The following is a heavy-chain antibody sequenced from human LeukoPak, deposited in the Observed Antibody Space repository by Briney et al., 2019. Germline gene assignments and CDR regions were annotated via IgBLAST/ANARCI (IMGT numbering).Heavy chain of an antibody. J-gene: IGHJ4*02. CDR2: INHSGST. CDR1: GGSISSGGYS. Sequence: SQTLSLTCAVSGGSISSGGYSWSWIRQPPGKGLEWIGEINHSGSTNYNPSLKSRVAISVDTSRNQFSLRLSSVTAADTAVYYCARGQRITMTDWGQGTLVTVSS. D-gene: IGHD3-22*01. CDR3: ARGQRITMTD. V-gene: IGHV4-30-2*01.